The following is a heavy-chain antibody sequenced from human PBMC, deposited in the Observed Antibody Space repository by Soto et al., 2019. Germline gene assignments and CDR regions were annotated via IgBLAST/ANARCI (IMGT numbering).Heavy chain of an antibody. Sequence: TSETLALTCSLSGYSVIGICHWAWIRQPPGRSLEWIASIFHTGATGYTPSLKSRVTISIDTSKNHFSLNLTSVTAADTACYYCSRRAPEGFDPWGQGTQVTVSS. CDR1: GYSVIGICH. J-gene: IGHJ5*02. V-gene: IGHV4-38-2*01. CDR3: SRRAPEGFDP. CDR2: IFHTGAT.